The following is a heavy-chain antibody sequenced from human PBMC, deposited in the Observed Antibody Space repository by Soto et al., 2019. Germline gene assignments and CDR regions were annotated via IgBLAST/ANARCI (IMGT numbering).Heavy chain of an antibody. CDR1: GFTFSSYG. Sequence: PGGSLRLSCAASGFTFSSYGMHWVRQAPGKGLEWVAVISYDGSNKYYADSVKGRFTISRDNSKNTLYLQMNSLRAEDTAVYYCAKDARTGIAVAGTRFDYWGQGTLVTVSS. CDR2: ISYDGSNK. J-gene: IGHJ4*02. D-gene: IGHD6-19*01. CDR3: AKDARTGIAVAGTRFDY. V-gene: IGHV3-30*18.